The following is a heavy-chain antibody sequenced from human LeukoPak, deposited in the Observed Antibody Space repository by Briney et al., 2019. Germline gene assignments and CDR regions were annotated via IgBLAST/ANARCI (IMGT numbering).Heavy chain of an antibody. Sequence: GGSLRLSCAASGFTFSSYWMHWVRQAPGKGLEWVSYISSSSSSIFYADSVKGRFTISRDDAKNSLYLQLNSLRAEDTAVFYCARSNGGYYSWSLLQFDYWGQGTLVTVSS. D-gene: IGHD3-22*01. J-gene: IGHJ4*02. CDR2: ISSSSSSI. CDR1: GFTFSSYW. V-gene: IGHV3-48*01. CDR3: ARSNGGYYSWSLLQFDY.